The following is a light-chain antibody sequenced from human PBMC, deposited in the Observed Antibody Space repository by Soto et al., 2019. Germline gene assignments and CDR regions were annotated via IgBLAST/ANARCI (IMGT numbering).Light chain of an antibody. CDR2: RNN. Sequence: QSALTQPPSASGTPGQRVTISCSGSSSNIGSNYAYWYQQLPGTAPKLILNRNNQRPSGVPDRFSGSKSGTSASLAISGLRCEDEADYYCGAWDVSLSAVVFGGGTKLTV. V-gene: IGLV1-47*01. CDR1: SSNIGSNY. J-gene: IGLJ2*01. CDR3: GAWDVSLSAVV.